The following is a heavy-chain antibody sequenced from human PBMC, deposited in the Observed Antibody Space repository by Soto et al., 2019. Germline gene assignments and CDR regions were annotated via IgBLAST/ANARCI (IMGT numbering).Heavy chain of an antibody. CDR1: GFTFSSYA. V-gene: IGHV3-23*01. Sequence: GGSLRLSCAASGFTFSSYAMSWVRQAPGKGLEWVSAISVSGCSTYYADSVKGRFTISRDNSKNTLYLQMNSLRAEDTAVYSCANGKGYDILTGYYLDYWGQGTLVTVSS. CDR3: ANGKGYDILTGYYLDY. D-gene: IGHD3-9*01. CDR2: ISVSGCST. J-gene: IGHJ4*02.